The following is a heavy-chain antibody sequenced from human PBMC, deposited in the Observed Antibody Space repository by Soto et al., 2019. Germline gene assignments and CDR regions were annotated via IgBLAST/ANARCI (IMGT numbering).Heavy chain of an antibody. CDR3: AKGLPVFYYGVDV. V-gene: IGHV3-9*01. CDR1: GFTFDDYA. J-gene: IGHJ6*02. CDR2: IQWNSAHI. Sequence: EVQLVESGGGLVQPGRSLRLSCVASGFTFDDYAMHWVRQAPGKGLEWVSGIQWNSAHIAYADFVGGRFTISRDNAQNSLYLQMNGLRPEDTALYYCAKGLPVFYYGVDVWGQGTTVTVS.